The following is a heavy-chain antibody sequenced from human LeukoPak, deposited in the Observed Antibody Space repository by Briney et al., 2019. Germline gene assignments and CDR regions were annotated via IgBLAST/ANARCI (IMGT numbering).Heavy chain of an antibody. V-gene: IGHV3-48*03. Sequence: PGGSLRLSCAASGFTFSSYEMNWVRQAPGKGLEWVSYSSSGGSAIYYADSVKGRFTISRDNAKNSLYLQMNSLRAEDTAVYYCVRDPSVAGDVYWGQGTLVTVSS. CDR1: GFTFSSYE. D-gene: IGHD6-19*01. J-gene: IGHJ4*02. CDR2: SSSGGSAI. CDR3: VRDPSVAGDVY.